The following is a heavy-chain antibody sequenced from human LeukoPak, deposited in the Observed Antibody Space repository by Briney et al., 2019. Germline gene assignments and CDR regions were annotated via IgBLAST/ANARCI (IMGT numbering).Heavy chain of an antibody. Sequence: SQTLSLTCTVSGNSISSGDNYWSWIRQPAGKGLEWIGRIYTSGSTNYNPSLKSRVTISVDTSKNQFSLKLSSVTAADTAVYYCARGKVVPGPKGIYYFDFWGQGTLVTVSS. V-gene: IGHV4-61*02. CDR1: GNSISSGDNY. CDR2: IYTSGST. CDR3: ARGKVVPGPKGIYYFDF. J-gene: IGHJ4*02. D-gene: IGHD2-2*01.